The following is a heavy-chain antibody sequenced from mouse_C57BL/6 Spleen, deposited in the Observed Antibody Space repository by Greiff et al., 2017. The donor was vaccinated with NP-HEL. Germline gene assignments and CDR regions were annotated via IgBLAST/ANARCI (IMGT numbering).Heavy chain of an antibody. J-gene: IGHJ2*01. CDR2: INPNNGGT. V-gene: IGHV1-26*01. D-gene: IGHD2-4*01. CDR1: GYTFTDYY. CDR3: ARSDYYFDY. Sequence: EVQLQQSGPELVKPGASVKISCKASGYTFTDYYMNWVKQSHGKSLEWIGDINPNNGGTSYNQKFKGKATLTVDKPSSTAYMELRSLTSEDSAVYYCARSDYYFDYWGQGTTLTVSS.